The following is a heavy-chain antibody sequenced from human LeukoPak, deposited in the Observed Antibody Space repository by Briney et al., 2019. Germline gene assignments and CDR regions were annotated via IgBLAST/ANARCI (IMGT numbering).Heavy chain of an antibody. Sequence: ASVKVSCKASGYTFTSYDINWVRQATGQGLEWMGWMNPNSGNTGYAQKFQGRVTMTRNTSISTAYMELSSLRSEDTAVYYCARAVRGQLWFGELLGYYYYYMDVWGKGTTVTISS. CDR1: GYTFTSYD. CDR2: MNPNSGNT. CDR3: ARAVRGQLWFGELLGYYYYYMDV. D-gene: IGHD3-10*01. J-gene: IGHJ6*03. V-gene: IGHV1-8*01.